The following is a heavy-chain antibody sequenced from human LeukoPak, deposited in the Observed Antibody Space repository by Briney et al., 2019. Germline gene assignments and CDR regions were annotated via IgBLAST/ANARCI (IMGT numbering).Heavy chain of an antibody. D-gene: IGHD3-3*01. V-gene: IGHV3-21*01. CDR3: ARDAGFWSGYWVYYYYGMDV. Sequence: GGSLRLSCAASGXXXXSYXXNXXRQAXXXXXXXXXXXXXXXSYIYYADSVKGRFTLSRDNAKNSLYLQMNSLRAEDTAVYYCARDAGFWSGYWVYYYYGMDVWGQGTTVTVSS. CDR2: XXXXXSYI. CDR1: GXXXXSYX. J-gene: IGHJ6*02.